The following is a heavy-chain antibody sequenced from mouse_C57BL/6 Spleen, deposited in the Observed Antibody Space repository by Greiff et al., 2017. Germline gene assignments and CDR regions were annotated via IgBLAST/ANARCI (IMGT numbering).Heavy chain of an antibody. CDR1: GFTFSDYY. D-gene: IGHD2-5*01. J-gene: IGHJ3*01. Sequence: EVKLVESGGGLVQPGGSLKLSCAASGFTFSDYYMYWVRQTPEKRLEWVAYISNGGGSTYYPDTVKGRCTLSRDKAKNTLYLQMSRLKSEYTAMYYCARQSNWAYWGQGTLVTVSA. CDR2: ISNGGGST. CDR3: ARQSNWAY. V-gene: IGHV5-12*01.